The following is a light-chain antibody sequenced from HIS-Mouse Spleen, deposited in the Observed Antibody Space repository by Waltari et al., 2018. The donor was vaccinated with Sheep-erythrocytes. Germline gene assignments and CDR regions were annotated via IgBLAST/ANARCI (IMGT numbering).Light chain of an antibody. Sequence: SYALTPPPSVSVSPGQTASITCSGDKIGNKYACWYQQKPGQSPVLVIYQDSKRPSGIPERFSGSNSGNTATLTISGTQAMDEADYYCQAWDSSTYVFGTGTKVTVL. J-gene: IGLJ1*01. CDR3: QAWDSSTYV. V-gene: IGLV3-1*01. CDR2: QDS. CDR1: KIGNKY.